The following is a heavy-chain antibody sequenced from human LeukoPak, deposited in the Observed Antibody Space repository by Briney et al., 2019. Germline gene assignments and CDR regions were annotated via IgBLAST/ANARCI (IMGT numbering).Heavy chain of an antibody. CDR3: ARALIAAAFYGMDV. CDR1: GGSFSGYY. V-gene: IGHV4-34*01. CDR2: INHSGST. D-gene: IGHD6-13*01. Sequence: PSETLSLTCAVYGGSFSGYYWSWIRQPPGKGLEWIGEINHSGSTNYNPSLKSRVTISVDTSKNQFSLKLSSVTAADTAVYYCARALIAAAFYGMDVWGKGTTVTVSS. J-gene: IGHJ6*04.